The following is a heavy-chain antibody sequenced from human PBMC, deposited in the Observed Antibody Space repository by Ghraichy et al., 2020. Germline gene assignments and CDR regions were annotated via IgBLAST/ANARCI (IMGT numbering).Heavy chain of an antibody. CDR1: GFTFSDYY. D-gene: IGHD2-15*01. CDR2: IDFSGSTI. V-gene: IGHV3-11*04. CDR3: ARGATGYAYAFDI. J-gene: IGHJ3*02. Sequence: SLNISCAASGFTFSDYYMNWIRQAPGKGLEWVSYIDFSGSTIFYADSVKGRFTVSRDNTKNSLFVQMNSLRAEDTAVYYCARGATGYAYAFDIWGQGTMVTVSS.